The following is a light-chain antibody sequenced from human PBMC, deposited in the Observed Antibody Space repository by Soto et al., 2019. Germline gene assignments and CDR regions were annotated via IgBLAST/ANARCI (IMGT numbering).Light chain of an antibody. V-gene: IGLV2-14*01. CDR2: DVS. Sequence: QSALTQPASVSGSPGQSITISCTGTSSDVGGYNYVSWYQQHPGKAPKLMIYDVSNRPSGVSNRFSGSKSGNTASLTISGLLAEDDADYYCSSYTSRSTLVVFGGGTKLTVL. CDR1: SSDVGGYNY. CDR3: SSYTSRSTLVV. J-gene: IGLJ2*01.